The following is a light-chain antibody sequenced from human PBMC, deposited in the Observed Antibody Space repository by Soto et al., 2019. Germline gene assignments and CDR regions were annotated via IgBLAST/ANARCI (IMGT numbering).Light chain of an antibody. CDR3: QRQSNWPRIT. J-gene: IGKJ5*01. CDR1: QSVSSY. Sequence: EIVLTQSPATLSLSPGERATLSCRASQSVSSYLAWYQQKPGQAPRLLIYDASNSATGIPARFSGSGSGTDFTLTISSLEPEDFAVYYCQRQSNWPRITFGQGTRLETK. CDR2: DAS. V-gene: IGKV3-11*01.